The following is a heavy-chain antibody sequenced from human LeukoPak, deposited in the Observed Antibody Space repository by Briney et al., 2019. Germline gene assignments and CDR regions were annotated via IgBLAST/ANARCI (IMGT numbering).Heavy chain of an antibody. V-gene: IGHV4-61*08. CDR3: ARREHSGSYSFDY. CDR1: GGSISSGGYY. Sequence: SETLSLTCTVSGGSISSGGYYWSWIRQHPGEGLEWIGYIYYSGSTNYNPSLKSRVTISVDTSKNQFSLKLSSVTAADTAVYYCARREHSGSYSFDYWGQGTLVTVSS. D-gene: IGHD1-26*01. CDR2: IYYSGST. J-gene: IGHJ4*02.